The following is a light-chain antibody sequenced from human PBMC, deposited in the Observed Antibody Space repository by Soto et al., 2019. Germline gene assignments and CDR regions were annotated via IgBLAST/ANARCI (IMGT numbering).Light chain of an antibody. V-gene: IGLV2-11*01. Sequence: QSVLTQPRSVSGSPGQSVTISCTGTSSDVGGYNYVSWHQQHPGKAPKLMIYDVSKRPSGVPDRFSGSKSGNTASLTISGLQAEDEADYYCCSYASKSSLIFGGGTKVTVL. J-gene: IGLJ2*01. CDR2: DVS. CDR3: CSYASKSSLI. CDR1: SSDVGGYNY.